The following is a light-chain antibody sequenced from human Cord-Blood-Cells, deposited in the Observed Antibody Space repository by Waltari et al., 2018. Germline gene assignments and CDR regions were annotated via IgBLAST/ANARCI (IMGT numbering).Light chain of an antibody. CDR2: DVS. J-gene: IGLJ1*01. CDR3: CSYAGSYTYV. Sequence: QSALTQPPSVSGSPGQPVTISCTGTSTDVGGYNYVSWYQQHPGKAPKLMFYDVSKRPSGVPDRFSGSKSGNTASLTISGLQAEDEADYYCCSYAGSYTYVFGTGTKVTVL. V-gene: IGLV2-11*01. CDR1: STDVGGYNY.